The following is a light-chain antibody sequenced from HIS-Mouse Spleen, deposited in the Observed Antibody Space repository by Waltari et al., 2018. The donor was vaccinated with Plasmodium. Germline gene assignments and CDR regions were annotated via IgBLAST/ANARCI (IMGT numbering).Light chain of an antibody. V-gene: IGKV1-5*03. J-gene: IGKJ1*01. CDR1: LSISSW. CDR3: EQYNSYSWT. Sequence: DIQLTQSPSTLSASVGDRVTITCRASLSISSWLDWYQQKPGKARKLLIYKSSSLESGVPTRFSGSGSGEEFTLTNSSVQTDDFATYCCEQYNSYSWTFGQGTKVEIK. CDR2: KSS.